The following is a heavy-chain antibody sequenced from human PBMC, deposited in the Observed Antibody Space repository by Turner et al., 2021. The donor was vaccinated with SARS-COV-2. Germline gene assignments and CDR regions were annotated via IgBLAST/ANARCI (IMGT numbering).Heavy chain of an antibody. CDR2: IHPSGTT. CDR1: GGSFSCYY. J-gene: IGHJ4*02. CDR3: AKGDDSRKSGLL. D-gene: IGHD2-15*01. Sequence: QVQLQQWGAGLLKPSETLSLTCAVYGGSFSCYYWTCIRQPPEKGLEWIGEIHPSGTTYHNPSLKGRVTMSVDTSKNQFYLKVSSVTAADTAVYYCAKGDDSRKSGLLWGQGTLVTVSS. V-gene: IGHV4-34*02.